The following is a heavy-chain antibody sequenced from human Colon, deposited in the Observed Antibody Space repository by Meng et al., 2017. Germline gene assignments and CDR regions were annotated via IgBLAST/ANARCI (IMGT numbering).Heavy chain of an antibody. D-gene: IGHD3-9*01. J-gene: IGHJ4*02. CDR1: SGAISSSNW. CDR2: ISQSGTT. Sequence: QVQLQGSGLGLVKPLGTLSLTCAVSSGAISSSNWWSWVRQPPGKGLEWIGEISQSGTTYYNPSLKSRVTITGDWSKNQFSLNLNSVTAADTALYYCVRQGMTSYSWGYWGQGTLVTVSS. V-gene: IGHV4-4*02. CDR3: VRQGMTSYSWGY.